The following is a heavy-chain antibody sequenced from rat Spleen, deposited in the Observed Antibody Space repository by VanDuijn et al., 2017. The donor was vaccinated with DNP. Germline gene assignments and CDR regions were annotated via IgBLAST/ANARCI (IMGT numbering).Heavy chain of an antibody. V-gene: IGHV5-31*01. J-gene: IGHJ2*01. Sequence: EVQLVESGGDLVQPGRSLKLSCVASGFTLNNFWMTWIRQVPGKGLEWVASITSSGDSIFYPDSVKGRFTISRDLAENTLYLQMNSLTSEDTATYYCAKRGQSVYFDYWGQGVMVTVSS. CDR1: GFTLNNFW. CDR3: AKRGQSVYFDY. CDR2: ITSSGDSI.